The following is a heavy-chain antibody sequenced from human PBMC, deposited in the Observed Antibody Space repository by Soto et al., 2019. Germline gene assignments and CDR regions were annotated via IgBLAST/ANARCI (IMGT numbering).Heavy chain of an antibody. Sequence: GGSLRLSCAASGFTFSSYAMHWVRQAPGKGLEWVAVISYDGSNKYYADSVKGRFTISRDNSKNTLYLQMNSLRAEDTAVYYCARDRGYSYGFSRDYYYYGMDVWGQGTTVTVS. CDR3: ARDRGYSYGFSRDYYYYGMDV. D-gene: IGHD5-18*01. J-gene: IGHJ6*02. V-gene: IGHV3-30*14. CDR1: GFTFSSYA. CDR2: ISYDGSNK.